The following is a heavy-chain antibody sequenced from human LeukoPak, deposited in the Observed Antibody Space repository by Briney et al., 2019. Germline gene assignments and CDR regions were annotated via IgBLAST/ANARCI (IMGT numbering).Heavy chain of an antibody. CDR1: GFTFSNYG. CDR3: AELGITMIGGV. Sequence: GGSLRLSCSASGFTFSNYGMSWVRQAPGKGLEWVSYISSSGSTIYYADSVKGRFTISRDNAKNSLYLQMNSLRAEDTAVYYCAELGITMIGGVWGKGTTVTISS. CDR2: ISSSGSTI. J-gene: IGHJ6*04. V-gene: IGHV3-48*04. D-gene: IGHD3-10*02.